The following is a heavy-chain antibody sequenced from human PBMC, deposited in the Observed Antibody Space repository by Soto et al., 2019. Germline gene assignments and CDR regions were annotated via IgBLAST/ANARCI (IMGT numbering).Heavy chain of an antibody. CDR2: IYYSGST. CDR3: VRHPYCSSTSCYPFSNWFDP. CDR1: GGSISSSSYY. V-gene: IGHV4-39*01. J-gene: IGHJ5*02. Sequence: SETLSLTCTVSGGSISSSSYYWGWIRQPPGKGLEWIGSIYYSGSTYYNPSLKSRVTISVDTSKNQFSLKLSSVTAADTAVYYCVRHPYCSSTSCYPFSNWFDPWGKGTLVTVSS. D-gene: IGHD2-2*01.